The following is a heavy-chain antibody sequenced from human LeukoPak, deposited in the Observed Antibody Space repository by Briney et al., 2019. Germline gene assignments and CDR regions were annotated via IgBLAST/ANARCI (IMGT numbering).Heavy chain of an antibody. J-gene: IGHJ4*02. CDR2: IYYSGST. CDR3: ARTRIPYFDY. D-gene: IGHD2-21*01. CDR1: GDSIISYY. Sequence: SVPLSLTSSVSGDSIISYYWSWIRQPPGKGQEWIACIYYSGSTNYNPSLKSRLTISVDTSKNQFSLKLSSVTATDTAVYYCARTRIPYFDYWGQGTLVTVSS. V-gene: IGHV4-59*08.